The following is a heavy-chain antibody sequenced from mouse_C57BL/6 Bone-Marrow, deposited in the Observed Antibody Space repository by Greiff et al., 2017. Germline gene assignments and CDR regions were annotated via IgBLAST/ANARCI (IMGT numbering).Heavy chain of an antibody. J-gene: IGHJ3*01. CDR2: INPYNGGT. CDR3: ARELRFWFAY. D-gene: IGHD1-1*01. V-gene: IGHV1-19*01. Sequence: VQLQQSGPVLVKPGASVKMSCKASGYTFTDYYMNWVKQSHGKSLEWIGVINPYNGGTSYNQKFKGKATLTVDKSSSTAYMELNSLTSEDSAVYFGARELRFWFAYWGQGTLVTVAA. CDR1: GYTFTDYY.